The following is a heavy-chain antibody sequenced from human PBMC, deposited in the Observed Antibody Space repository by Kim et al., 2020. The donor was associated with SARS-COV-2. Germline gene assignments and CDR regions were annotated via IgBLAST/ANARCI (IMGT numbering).Heavy chain of an antibody. D-gene: IGHD2-2*01. V-gene: IGHV3-30*07. CDR3: ARDGFDCSSTSCYYYFDY. Sequence: KGRFTISRDNSKSTLYLQMNSLRAEDTAVYYCARDGFDCSSTSCYYYFDYWGQGTLVTVSS. J-gene: IGHJ4*02.